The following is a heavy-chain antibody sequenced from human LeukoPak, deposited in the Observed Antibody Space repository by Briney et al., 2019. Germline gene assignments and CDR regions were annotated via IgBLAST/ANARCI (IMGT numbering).Heavy chain of an antibody. CDR3: ASGLNSRSSSC. J-gene: IGHJ4*02. CDR2: ICPESGGT. D-gene: IGHD6-13*01. V-gene: IGHV1-2*02. Sequence: ASVKVSCKASGYSLTGYCMHWVRQAPGQGLEWMGRICPESGGTNYAQKFQGRVTMTTDTTVSTAYMELSGLESDDTAVYYCASGLNSRSSSCWGQGTRVTVSS. CDR1: GYSLTGYC.